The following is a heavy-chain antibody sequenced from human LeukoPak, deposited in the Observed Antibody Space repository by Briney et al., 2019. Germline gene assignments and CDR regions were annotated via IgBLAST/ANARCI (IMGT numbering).Heavy chain of an antibody. CDR3: ASHRYYYDSSGLAFDY. D-gene: IGHD3-22*01. Sequence: SETLSLTCTVSGGSISSYYWSWIRQPAGKGLEWIGRIYTSGSTNYNPSLKSRVTMSVDTSKNQFSLKLSSVTAADTAVYYCASHRYYYDSSGLAFDYWGPGTLVTVSS. CDR2: IYTSGST. CDR1: GGSISSYY. J-gene: IGHJ4*02. V-gene: IGHV4-4*07.